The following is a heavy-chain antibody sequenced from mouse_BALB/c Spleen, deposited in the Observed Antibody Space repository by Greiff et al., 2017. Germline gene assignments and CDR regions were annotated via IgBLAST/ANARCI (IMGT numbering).Heavy chain of an antibody. V-gene: IGHV1S81*02. Sequence: VQGVESGAELVKPGASVKLSCKASGYTFTSYYMYWVKQRPGQGLEWIGEINPSNGGTNFNEKFKSKATLTVDKSSSTAYMQLSSLTSEDSAVYYCTRDYDGYWGQGTSVTVSS. J-gene: IGHJ4*01. D-gene: IGHD2-4*01. CDR3: TRDYDGY. CDR1: GYTFTSYY. CDR2: INPSNGGT.